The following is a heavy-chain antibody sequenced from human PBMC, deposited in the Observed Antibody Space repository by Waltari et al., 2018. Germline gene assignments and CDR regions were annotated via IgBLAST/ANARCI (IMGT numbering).Heavy chain of an antibody. CDR1: GYSFTSYW. J-gene: IGHJ6*03. V-gene: IGHV5-51*03. Sequence: EVQLVQSGAEVKKPGESLKISCKGSGYSFTSYWIGCVRQMPGKGLEWMGIIYPGDSDTRYSPSFQGQVTISADKSISTAYLQWSSLKASDTAMYYCARHYSSSFSYYYYMDVWGKGTTVTVSS. CDR2: IYPGDSDT. D-gene: IGHD6-6*01. CDR3: ARHYSSSFSYYYYMDV.